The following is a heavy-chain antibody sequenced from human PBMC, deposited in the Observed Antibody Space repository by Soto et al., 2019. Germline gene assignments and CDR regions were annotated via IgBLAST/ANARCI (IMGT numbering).Heavy chain of an antibody. Sequence: QVQLVESGGGVVQPGRSLRLSCAASGFTFSSYGMHWVRQAPGKGLEWVAVIWYDGSNKYYADSVKGRFTISRDNSKNTLYLQMNSLRAEDTAVYYCAREPYSSGWYPPYFDYWGQGTLVTVSS. CDR1: GFTFSSYG. CDR2: IWYDGSNK. CDR3: AREPYSSGWYPPYFDY. J-gene: IGHJ4*02. D-gene: IGHD6-19*01. V-gene: IGHV3-33*01.